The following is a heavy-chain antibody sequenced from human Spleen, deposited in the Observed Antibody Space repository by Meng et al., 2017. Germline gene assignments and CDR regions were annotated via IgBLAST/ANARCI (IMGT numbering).Heavy chain of an antibody. V-gene: IGHV1-2*06. D-gene: IGHD6-13*01. J-gene: IGHJ4*02. CDR1: GYTLTELS. CDR3: ARDEDISAAGKLFGDY. Sequence: ASVKVSCKVSGYTLTELSMQWVRQAPGKGLEWMGRINPKSGDTHYAQRFQGRVTMTGDTSISTAYMELSGLRSDDTAMYYCARDEDISAAGKLFGDYWGQGTLVTVSS. CDR2: INPKSGDT.